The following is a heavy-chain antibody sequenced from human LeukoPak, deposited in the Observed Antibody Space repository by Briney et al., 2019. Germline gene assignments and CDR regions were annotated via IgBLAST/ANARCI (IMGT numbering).Heavy chain of an antibody. CDR2: IYPGNSDT. J-gene: IGHJ4*02. V-gene: IGHV5-51*01. D-gene: IGHD3-3*01. CDR1: GYSFTSYW. CDR3: ARRYTIFGVVTIDY. Sequence: GESLKISCKGSGYSFTSYWIAWVRQMPGKGLEWMGIIYPGNSDTKYSPSFQGQVTISADKSISTAYLQWSSLKASDTAMYYCARRYTIFGVVTIDYWGQGPLVTVSS.